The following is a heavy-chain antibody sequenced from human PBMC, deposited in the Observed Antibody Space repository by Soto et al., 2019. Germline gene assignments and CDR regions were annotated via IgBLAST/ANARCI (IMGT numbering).Heavy chain of an antibody. CDR3: AKVSSSWTNYYYYGMDV. J-gene: IGHJ6*02. CDR2: ISGSGGST. CDR1: GFTVSRNY. Sequence: PGGSLRLSCAASGFTVSRNYMSWVRQAPGKGLEWVSAISGSGGSTYYADSVKGRFTISRDNSKNTLYLQMNSLRAEDTAVYYCAKVSSSWTNYYYYGMDVWGQGTTVTVSS. V-gene: IGHV3-23*01. D-gene: IGHD6-13*01.